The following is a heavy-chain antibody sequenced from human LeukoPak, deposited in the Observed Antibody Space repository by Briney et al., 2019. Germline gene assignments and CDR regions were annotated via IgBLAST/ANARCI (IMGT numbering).Heavy chain of an antibody. CDR3: ARAQGYSSSWYFDY. D-gene: IGHD6-13*01. CDR1: GGTFSSYA. CDR2: IIPIFGTA. V-gene: IGHV1-69*06. Sequence: ASVKVSCKASGGTFSSYAISWVRQAPGQGLEWMGGIIPIFGTANYAQKFQGRVTITADKSTSTAYMELSSLRSEDTAVYYCARAQGYSSSWYFDYWGQGTLVTVSS. J-gene: IGHJ4*02.